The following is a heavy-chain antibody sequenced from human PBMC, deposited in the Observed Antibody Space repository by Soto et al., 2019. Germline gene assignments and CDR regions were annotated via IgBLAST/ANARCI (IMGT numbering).Heavy chain of an antibody. V-gene: IGHV4-39*01. CDR3: ARHLTYCSAGSCYSDFPYYGMDV. CDR1: GGSISSSSYY. J-gene: IGHJ6*02. CDR2: IFCSGST. Sequence: SETLSLTCTVSGGSISSSSYYWGWIRQPPGKGLEWIGSIFCSGSTYYNPSLKSRVTISVDTSKNQFSLKLSSVTAADTVVYYCARHLTYCSAGSCYSDFPYYGMDVWGQGTTVT. D-gene: IGHD2-15*01.